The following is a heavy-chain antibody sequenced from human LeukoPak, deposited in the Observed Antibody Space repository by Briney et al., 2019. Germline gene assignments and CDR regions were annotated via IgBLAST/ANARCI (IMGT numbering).Heavy chain of an antibody. CDR2: IYYSGST. D-gene: IGHD2-15*01. V-gene: IGHV4-59*01. CDR1: GGSIGSYY. Sequence: SETLSLTCTVSGGSIGSYYWSWIRQPPDKGLAWIGYIYYSGSTNYNPSLKSRVTISVDTSKSQFSLKLSSVTAADTAVYYCAREEVDDAFDIWGQGTMVTVSS. J-gene: IGHJ3*02. CDR3: AREEVDDAFDI.